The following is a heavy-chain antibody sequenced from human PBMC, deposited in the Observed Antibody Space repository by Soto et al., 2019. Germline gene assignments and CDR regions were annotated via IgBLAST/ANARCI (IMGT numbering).Heavy chain of an antibody. CDR2: INHSGST. CDR3: ARVGPIVDTAMANFDY. J-gene: IGHJ4*02. CDR1: GGSFSGYY. Sequence: PSETLSLTCAVYGGSFSGYYWSWIRQPPGKGLEWIGEINHSGSTNYNPSLKSRVTISVDTSKNQFSLKLSSVTAADTAVYYCARVGPIVDTAMANFDYWGQGTMVTVS. V-gene: IGHV4-34*01. D-gene: IGHD5-18*01.